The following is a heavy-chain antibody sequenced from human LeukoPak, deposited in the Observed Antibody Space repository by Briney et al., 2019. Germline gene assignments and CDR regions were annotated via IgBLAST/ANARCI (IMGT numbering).Heavy chain of an antibody. Sequence: GSLRLSCAASGFTLNSPGMSWVREAPGKGLEWVSSISSNRRDTYYADSVRGRFTISRDNSENTLYLQMNSLRAEDTAVYYCANSPSGWGHDYWGQGTLVTVSS. D-gene: IGHD6-19*01. J-gene: IGHJ4*02. CDR3: ANSPSGWGHDY. CDR1: GFTLNSPG. CDR2: ISSNRRDT. V-gene: IGHV3-23*01.